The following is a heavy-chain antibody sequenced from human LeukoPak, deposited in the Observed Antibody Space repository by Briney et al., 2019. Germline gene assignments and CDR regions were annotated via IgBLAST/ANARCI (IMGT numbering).Heavy chain of an antibody. CDR2: INSDGSWT. CDR1: GNYW. D-gene: IGHD2/OR15-2a*01. Sequence: GGSLRLSCAASGNYWMHWVRQAPGKGLVWVSHINSDGSWTSYADSVKGRFTISKDNAKNTVYLQMNSLRAEDTAVYYCVSFYEKYWGRGTLVTVSS. V-gene: IGHV3-74*01. CDR3: VSFYEKY. J-gene: IGHJ4*02.